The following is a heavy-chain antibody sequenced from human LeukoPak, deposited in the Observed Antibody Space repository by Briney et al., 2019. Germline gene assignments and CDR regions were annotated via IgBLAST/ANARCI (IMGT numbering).Heavy chain of an antibody. D-gene: IGHD3-22*01. V-gene: IGHV3-21*01. Sequence: PGGFLRLSCAASGFTFSSYSMNWVRQAPGKGLEWVSSISSSSSYIYYADSVKGRFTISRDNAKNSLYLQMNSLRAEDTAVYYCARDVEGRYDSSGYFDYWGQGTLVTVSS. CDR2: ISSSSSYI. CDR1: GFTFSSYS. J-gene: IGHJ4*02. CDR3: ARDVEGRYDSSGYFDY.